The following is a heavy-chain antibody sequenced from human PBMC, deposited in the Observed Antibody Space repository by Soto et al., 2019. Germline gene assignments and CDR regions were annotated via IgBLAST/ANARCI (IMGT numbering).Heavy chain of an antibody. Sequence: SETLSLTCTVSGGSITNYYWSWIRQPPGKGLEWIGYVYHSGTTNYNPSLQSRVTTSLDRSKNQFSLEVRSVTAADPAVYYCARRPVSIIRGVLIPGQPSYYFVFVGQGILHTVSS. V-gene: IGHV4-59*01. J-gene: IGHJ4*02. CDR3: ARRPVSIIRGVLIPGQPSYYFVF. CDR1: GGSITNYY. D-gene: IGHD3-10*01. CDR2: VYHSGTT.